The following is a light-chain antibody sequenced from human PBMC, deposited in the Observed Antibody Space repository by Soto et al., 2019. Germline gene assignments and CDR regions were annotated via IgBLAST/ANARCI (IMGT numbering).Light chain of an antibody. CDR3: QQYYSYPRT. CDR2: AAS. V-gene: IGKV1-8*01. CDR1: QGISSY. J-gene: IGKJ3*01. Sequence: AIRMTQSPSSLSASTGDRVTITCRASQGISSYLAWYQQKPGKASKLLIYAASTLQSGLPSRFSGSGSGTDFTLTISCLQSEDFATYYCQQYYSYPRTFGPGTKVDIK.